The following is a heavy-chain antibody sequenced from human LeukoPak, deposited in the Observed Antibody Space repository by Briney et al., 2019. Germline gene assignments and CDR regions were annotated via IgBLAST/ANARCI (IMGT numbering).Heavy chain of an antibody. V-gene: IGHV4-39*01. J-gene: IGHJ4*02. D-gene: IGHD4-17*01. CDR3: ARVGYGDYPFDY. CDR1: GGSISTSTYS. CDR2: IYHSVTT. Sequence: SETLSLTCTVSGGSISTSTYSWGWIRQPPGKGLEWIGNIYHSVTTYYNPSLKSRVTISVDTSKNQFSLKLSSVTAADTAVFYCARVGYGDYPFDYWGQGTLVTVSS.